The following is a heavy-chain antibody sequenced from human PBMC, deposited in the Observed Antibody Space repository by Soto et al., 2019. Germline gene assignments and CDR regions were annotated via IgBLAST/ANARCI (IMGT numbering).Heavy chain of an antibody. J-gene: IGHJ4*02. Sequence: QVQLVQSGAGVKKPGASVKLSCKASGYPFRTYDIHWVRQAPGQGLEWMGWMNPNSGNTGYAPRFQGRVTMTRDTSSTTAFMELSSLTSEDTDVYYCAREEAKTTLITPFDSWGQGTLVTVSS. D-gene: IGHD3-22*01. CDR1: GYPFRTYD. V-gene: IGHV1-8*01. CDR3: AREEAKTTLITPFDS. CDR2: MNPNSGNT.